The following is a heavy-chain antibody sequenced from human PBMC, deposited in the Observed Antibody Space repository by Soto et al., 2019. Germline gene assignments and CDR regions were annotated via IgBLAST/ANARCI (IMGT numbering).Heavy chain of an antibody. V-gene: IGHV1-8*01. CDR3: ARGDPRYCSSSTCSIDC. CDR1: GYTFTNYD. D-gene: IGHD2-2*01. J-gene: IGHJ4*02. Sequence: GASVKVSFKASGYTFTNYDINWVRQATGQGLEWMGWMNPNSGNTGYAQNFQGRVTMTRSTSISTAYMELSSLRSEDTAVYYCARGDPRYCSSSTCSIDCWGQGTLVTVSS. CDR2: MNPNSGNT.